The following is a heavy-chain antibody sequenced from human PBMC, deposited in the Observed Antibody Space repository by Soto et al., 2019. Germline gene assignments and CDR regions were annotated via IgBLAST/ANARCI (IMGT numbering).Heavy chain of an antibody. V-gene: IGHV3-23*01. J-gene: IGHJ4*02. CDR3: AKSLYNDNGGPNDH. CDR1: GFTFSSYD. Sequence: EVQLLESGGGLVQPGGSLRLSCVGSGFTFSSYDMTWVRQAPGKGLEWVSSFSFYGRRDNTYYADSVKGRFTISRDTSRNTVYLQMDHLRVEDTAVYYCAKSLYNDNGGPNDHLGQGTLVTVSS. D-gene: IGHD1-1*01. CDR2: FSFYGRRDNT.